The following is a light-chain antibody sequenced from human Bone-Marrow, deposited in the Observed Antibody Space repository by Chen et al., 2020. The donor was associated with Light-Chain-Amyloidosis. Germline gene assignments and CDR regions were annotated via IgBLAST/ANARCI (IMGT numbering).Light chain of an antibody. CDR3: QSYDNSLSGNFV. CDR1: NSNIGASYD. Sequence: QSVLTQPPSLSGAPGQRVTISCPGSNSNIGASYDVHWYQQLPGTAPKLLISGNSNRPSGVPDRFSGSKSDTSASLAITGLQAEDEADYYCQSYDNSLSGNFVFGTGTKVTVL. CDR2: GNS. J-gene: IGLJ1*01. V-gene: IGLV1-40*01.